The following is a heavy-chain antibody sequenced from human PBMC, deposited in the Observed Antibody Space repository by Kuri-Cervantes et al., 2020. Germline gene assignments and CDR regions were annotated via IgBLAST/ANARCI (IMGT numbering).Heavy chain of an antibody. J-gene: IGHJ6*02. CDR1: GFTFSNHG. Sequence: GESLKISCAASGFTFSNHGMHWVRQAPGKGLEWVAVISYDGSNKYYADSVKGRFTISRDNSKNTLYLQMNSLRAEDTAVYYCARDRETATILDYYYYGMDVWGQGTTVTVSS. V-gene: IGHV3-30*03. CDR2: ISYDGSNK. CDR3: ARDRETATILDYYYYGMDV. D-gene: IGHD5-24*01.